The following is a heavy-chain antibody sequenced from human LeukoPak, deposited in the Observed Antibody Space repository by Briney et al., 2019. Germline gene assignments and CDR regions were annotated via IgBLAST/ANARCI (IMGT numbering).Heavy chain of an antibody. Sequence: RGGSLQISRQGSGYNFTSYWVGRVRQMPGKGLEWMGIIYPGDSDTRYSPSFQGQVTLSADKSISTAYLQWRSLKASDTAMYYCARHRYYDSSDIFDCWGQGTRVTVSA. CDR3: ARHRYYDSSDIFDC. V-gene: IGHV5-51*01. CDR1: GYNFTSYW. CDR2: IYPGDSDT. J-gene: IGHJ4*02. D-gene: IGHD3-22*01.